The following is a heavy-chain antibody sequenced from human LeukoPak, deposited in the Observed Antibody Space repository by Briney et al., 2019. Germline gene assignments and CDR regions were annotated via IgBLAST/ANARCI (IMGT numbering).Heavy chain of an antibody. V-gene: IGHV4-59*01. D-gene: IGHD5-12*01. CDR1: GGSISSYY. CDR3: ASLREYSGYDFHRYWFDP. CDR2: TYYSGST. J-gene: IGHJ5*02. Sequence: SETLSLTCTVSGGSISSYYWSWIRQPPGKGLEWIGYTYYSGSTNYNPSLKSRVTISVDTSKNQFSLKLSSVTAADTAVYYCASLREYSGYDFHRYWFDPWGQGTPVTVSS.